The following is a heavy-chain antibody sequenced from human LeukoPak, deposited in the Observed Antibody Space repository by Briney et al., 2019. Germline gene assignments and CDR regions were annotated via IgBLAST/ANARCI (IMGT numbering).Heavy chain of an antibody. CDR3: AKVGYSSGWYARETYYFDY. Sequence: GSLRLSCAASGFTFSSYAMSWVRQAPGKGLEWVSAISGSGGSTYYADSVKGRFTISRDNSKNTLYLQMNSLRAEDTAVYYCAKVGYSSGWYARETYYFDYWGQGTLVTVSS. CDR1: GFTFSSYA. CDR2: ISGSGGST. D-gene: IGHD6-19*01. J-gene: IGHJ4*02. V-gene: IGHV3-23*01.